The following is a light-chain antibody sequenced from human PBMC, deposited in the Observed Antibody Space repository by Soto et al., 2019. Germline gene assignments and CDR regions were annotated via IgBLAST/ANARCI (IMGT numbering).Light chain of an antibody. Sequence: QSVLTQPPSASGTPGQRVTISCSGSSSNIGSYYVYWYQQLPGTAPKLLISRNNQRPSGVPDRFSGSKSGTSASLAISGLRSEDEADYYCAAWDDSLNGHGVFGGGTKVTVL. V-gene: IGLV1-47*01. CDR3: AAWDDSLNGHGV. J-gene: IGLJ2*01. CDR1: SSNIGSYY. CDR2: RNN.